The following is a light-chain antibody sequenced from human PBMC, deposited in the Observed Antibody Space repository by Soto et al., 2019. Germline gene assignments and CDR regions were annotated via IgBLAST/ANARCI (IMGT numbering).Light chain of an antibody. Sequence: DIQMTQSPSTLSASVGDRVTITCRASQSISSWLAWYQQKPGKAPKLLIYDASSLESGVPSRFSGSGSGTEFTLTISSLQPDDFATYYCHQYNSYLWTFGKGTKVDIK. CDR2: DAS. V-gene: IGKV1-5*01. J-gene: IGKJ1*01. CDR3: HQYNSYLWT. CDR1: QSISSW.